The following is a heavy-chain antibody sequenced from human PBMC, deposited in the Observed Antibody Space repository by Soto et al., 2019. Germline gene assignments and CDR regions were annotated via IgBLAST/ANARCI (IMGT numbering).Heavy chain of an antibody. CDR2: INAGDGNT. CDR3: ARALVYCSGGSCYKDY. V-gene: IGHV1-3*01. J-gene: IGHJ4*02. CDR1: GYTFTSYA. Sequence: ASVKVSCKASGYTFTSYAMHWVRQAPGQRLEWMGWINAGDGNTKYSQKFQGRVTITRDTSASTAYMELSSLRSEDTAVYYCARALVYCSGGSCYKDYWGQGTLVTVSS. D-gene: IGHD2-15*01.